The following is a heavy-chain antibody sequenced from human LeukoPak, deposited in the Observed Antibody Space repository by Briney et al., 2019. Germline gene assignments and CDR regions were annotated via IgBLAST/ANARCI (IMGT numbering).Heavy chain of an antibody. D-gene: IGHD6-13*01. CDR1: GFTFSSYA. J-gene: IGHJ4*02. CDR2: ISYDGSNK. Sequence: GGSLRLSCAASGFTFSSYAMHWVRQAPGKGLEWVAVISYDGSNKYYADSVKGRFTISRDNSKNTLYLQMNSLRAEDTAVYYCAREAGGRIGSSWYTHFDYWGQGTLVTVSS. V-gene: IGHV3-30-3*01. CDR3: AREAGGRIGSSWYTHFDY.